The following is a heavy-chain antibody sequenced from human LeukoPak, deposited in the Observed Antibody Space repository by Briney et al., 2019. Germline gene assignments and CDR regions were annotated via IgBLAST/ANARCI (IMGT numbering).Heavy chain of an antibody. CDR3: AREAYYDFWSGYTHYFDY. J-gene: IGHJ4*02. V-gene: IGHV4-59*01. CDR1: GVSNSSYY. D-gene: IGHD3-3*01. CDR2: IYYSGST. Sequence: SETLSLTCTVSGVSNSSYYWSWIRQPPGKGLEGIGYIYYSGSTNYNPSLKSRVTISVDTSKNQFSLKLSSVTAADTAVYYCAREAYYDFWSGYTHYFDYWGQGTLVTVSS.